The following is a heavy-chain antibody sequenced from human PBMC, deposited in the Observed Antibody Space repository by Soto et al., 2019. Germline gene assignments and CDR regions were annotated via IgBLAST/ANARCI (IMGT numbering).Heavy chain of an antibody. J-gene: IGHJ4*02. Sequence: GGSLRLSCAASGFTFSSYSMNWVRQAPGKGLEWVSSISSSSSYIYYADSVKGRFTISRDNAKNSLYLQMNSLGAEDTAVYYCAREVWFSPYYFDYWGQGTLVTVSS. D-gene: IGHD3-10*01. CDR3: AREVWFSPYYFDY. CDR2: ISSSSSYI. V-gene: IGHV3-21*01. CDR1: GFTFSSYS.